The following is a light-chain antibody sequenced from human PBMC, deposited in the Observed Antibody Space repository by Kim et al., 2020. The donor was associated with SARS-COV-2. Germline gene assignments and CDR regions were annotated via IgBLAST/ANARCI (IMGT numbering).Light chain of an antibody. Sequence: DIQMTQSPSSLSASVGDRVTITCRASQSISTYLNWYQQKPGKAPKLLIYGASNLPSGVPSRFSGSGSGTDFTLTISNLQPDDSAIYYCKQYETYWTFGPGTKVDIK. CDR1: QSISTY. J-gene: IGKJ1*01. CDR3: KQYETYWT. V-gene: IGKV1-39*01. CDR2: GAS.